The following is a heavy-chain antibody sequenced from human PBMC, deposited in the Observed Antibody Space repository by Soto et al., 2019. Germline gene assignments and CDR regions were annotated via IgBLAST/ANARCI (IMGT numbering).Heavy chain of an antibody. V-gene: IGHV4-30-4*01. CDR3: VRSRQMESGNDYGLDV. CDR1: GVSLNTADTW. CDR2: YHSGGST. Sequence: QVQLQESGSGLVKPSQSLSLTCTVSGVSLNTADTWWSWIRQSPGKGLEFIGYYHSGGSTYYDASFRSRVTISPATSNSQFSLKLSSVPVADTAVYFCVRSRQMESGNDYGLDVWGQGTTVTVSS. D-gene: IGHD1-1*01. J-gene: IGHJ6*02.